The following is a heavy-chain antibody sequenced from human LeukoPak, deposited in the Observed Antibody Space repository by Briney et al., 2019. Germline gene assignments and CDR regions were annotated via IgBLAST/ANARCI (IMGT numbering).Heavy chain of an antibody. D-gene: IGHD6-13*01. J-gene: IGHJ4*02. CDR3: AKVKGGSRWQCYFDY. Sequence: GGSLRLSCAASGFTFSSYAMGWVRQAPGRGLEWVSAISGSGGTTYYADSVKGRFTISRDNSKNTLYLQMNTLRAEDTALYYCAKVKGGSRWQCYFDYWGQGTLVTVSS. CDR2: ISGSGGTT. V-gene: IGHV3-23*01. CDR1: GFTFSSYA.